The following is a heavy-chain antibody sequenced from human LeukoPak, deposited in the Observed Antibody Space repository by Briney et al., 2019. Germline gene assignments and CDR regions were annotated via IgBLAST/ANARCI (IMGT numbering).Heavy chain of an antibody. Sequence: ASVKVSCKVSGYTLTELSMHWVRQAPGQGLEWMGWISAYNGNTNYAQLLQGRVTMTTDTSTSTAYMDLRSLRSDDTAVYYCARDYSGWGGWDYWGQGTLVTVSS. D-gene: IGHD6-19*01. CDR1: GYTLTELS. CDR2: ISAYNGNT. J-gene: IGHJ4*02. CDR3: ARDYSGWGGWDY. V-gene: IGHV1-18*01.